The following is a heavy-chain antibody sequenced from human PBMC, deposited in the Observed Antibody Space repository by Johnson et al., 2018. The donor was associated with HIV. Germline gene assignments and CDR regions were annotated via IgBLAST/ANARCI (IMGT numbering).Heavy chain of an antibody. CDR3: AKELAADGVDAFDI. V-gene: IGHV3-74*01. D-gene: IGHD6-13*01. CDR2: IKSDGSST. J-gene: IGHJ3*02. Sequence: EVQLVESGGGLVKPGGSLRLSCAASGFTFSNAWMSWVRQAPGKGLEWVGRIKSDGSSTSYADSVKGRFTISRDNAKNTLYLQMNSLRAEDTAVYYCAKELAADGVDAFDIWGQGTMVTVS. CDR1: GFTFSNAW.